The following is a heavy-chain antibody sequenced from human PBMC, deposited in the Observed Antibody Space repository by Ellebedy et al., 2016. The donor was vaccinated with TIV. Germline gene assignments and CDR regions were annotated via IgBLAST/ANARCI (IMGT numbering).Heavy chain of an antibody. J-gene: IGHJ4*02. D-gene: IGHD2-21*02. V-gene: IGHV4-59*01. Sequence: SETLSLXCSVSGYSSGYYWGWIRQPPGKGLEWIGSIYYTGNTNYNPSLRSRVTISLDTPKNQFSLKLNSMTAADTAVYYCARFQGGGDYYTFDYWGQGTLVSVSS. CDR3: ARFQGGGDYYTFDY. CDR1: GYSSGYY. CDR2: IYYTGNT.